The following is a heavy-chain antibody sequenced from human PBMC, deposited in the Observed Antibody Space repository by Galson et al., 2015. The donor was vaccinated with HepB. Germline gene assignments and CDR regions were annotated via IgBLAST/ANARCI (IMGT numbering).Heavy chain of an antibody. V-gene: IGHV3-48*02. D-gene: IGHD6-13*01. CDR1: GFTFSSYS. J-gene: IGHJ4*02. CDR3: ARALIAAAGTSVWDY. CDR2: ISSSSSTI. Sequence: SLRLSCAASGFTFSSYSMNWVRQAPGKGLEWVSYISSSSSTIYYADSVKGRFTISRDNAKNSLYLQMNSLRDEDTAVYYCARALIAAAGTSVWDYWGQVTLVTVSS.